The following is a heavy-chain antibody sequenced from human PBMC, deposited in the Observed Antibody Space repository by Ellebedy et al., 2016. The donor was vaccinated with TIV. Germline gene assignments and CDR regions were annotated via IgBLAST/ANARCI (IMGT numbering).Heavy chain of an antibody. J-gene: IGHJ4*02. CDR2: ISYSGAST. CDR3: VGVTLTTFDY. CDR1: GFTFSSSA. Sequence: GESLKISCAASGFTFSSSAMSWVRQAPGKGLEWVSAISYSGASTYYADSVKGRFTISRDNSKNTLYLQMNSLRAEDTAVYSCVGVTLTTFDYWGQGTLVTVSS. D-gene: IGHD1-26*01. V-gene: IGHV3-23*01.